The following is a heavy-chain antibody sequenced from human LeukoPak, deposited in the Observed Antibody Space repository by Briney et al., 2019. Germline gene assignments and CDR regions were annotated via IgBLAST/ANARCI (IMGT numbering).Heavy chain of an antibody. Sequence: SETPSLTCAVYGGSFSGYYWSWIRQPPGKGLEGIGEINHSGSTNYNPSLKSRVTISVDTSKNQFSLKLSSVTAADTAVYYCAREIAVAGTSFWDYWGQGTLVTVSS. D-gene: IGHD6-19*01. CDR2: INHSGST. CDR1: GGSFSGYY. J-gene: IGHJ4*02. CDR3: AREIAVAGTSFWDY. V-gene: IGHV4-34*01.